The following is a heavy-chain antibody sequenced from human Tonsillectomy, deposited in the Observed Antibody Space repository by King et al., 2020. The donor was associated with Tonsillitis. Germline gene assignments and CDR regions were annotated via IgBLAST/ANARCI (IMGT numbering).Heavy chain of an antibody. V-gene: IGHV3-21*01. CDR2: ISSSSSYI. D-gene: IGHD6-19*01. CDR3: ASVPWSRVGGWYGYFDY. Sequence: VQLVESGGGLVKPGGSLRLSCAASGFTFSSYSMNWVRQAPGKGLEWVSSISSSSSYIYYADSVKGRFTISGDNAKNSLYLQMNSLRAEETAVYYCASVPWSRVGGWYGYFDYWGRGTLVTVSS. CDR1: GFTFSSYS. J-gene: IGHJ4*02.